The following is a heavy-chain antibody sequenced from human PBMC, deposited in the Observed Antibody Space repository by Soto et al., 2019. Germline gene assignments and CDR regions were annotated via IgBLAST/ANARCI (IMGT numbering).Heavy chain of an antibody. V-gene: IGHV3-30-3*01. CDR1: GFTFSSYA. Sequence: PGGSLRLSCAASGFTFSSYAMHWVRQAPGKGLEWVAVISYDGSNKYYADSVKGRFTISRDNSKNTLYLQMNSLRAEDTAVYYCARAGGLLLDYWGQGTLVTVSS. D-gene: IGHD2-15*01. J-gene: IGHJ4*02. CDR2: ISYDGSNK. CDR3: ARAGGLLLDY.